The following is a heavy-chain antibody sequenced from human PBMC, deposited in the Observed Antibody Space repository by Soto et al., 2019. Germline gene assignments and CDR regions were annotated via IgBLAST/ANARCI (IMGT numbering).Heavy chain of an antibody. J-gene: IGHJ4*02. Sequence: QLQLQESGSGLVKPSQTLSLTCAVSGGSISSGGYSWSWIRQPPGKGLEWIGYIYHSGSTYYNPSLKSRVTISVDRSKNQFSLKLSSVTAADXXXXXXXRAHGSGSYEYDYWGQGTLVTVSS. CDR2: IYHSGST. CDR1: GGSISSGGYS. V-gene: IGHV4-30-2*01. CDR3: XRAHGSGSYEYDY. D-gene: IGHD3-10*01.